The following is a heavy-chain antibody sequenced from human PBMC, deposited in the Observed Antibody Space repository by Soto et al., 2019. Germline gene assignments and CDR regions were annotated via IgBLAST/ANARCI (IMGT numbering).Heavy chain of an antibody. V-gene: IGHV4-59*01. Sequence: SETLSITCTVSGGSISSYYWSWIRQPPGKGLEWIGYIYYSGSTNYNPSLKSRVTISVDTSKNQFSLKLSSVTAADTAVYYCARDSLKLGLAFDPWGQGTLVTVSS. J-gene: IGHJ5*02. CDR1: GGSISSYY. CDR2: IYYSGST. D-gene: IGHD3-10*01. CDR3: ARDSLKLGLAFDP.